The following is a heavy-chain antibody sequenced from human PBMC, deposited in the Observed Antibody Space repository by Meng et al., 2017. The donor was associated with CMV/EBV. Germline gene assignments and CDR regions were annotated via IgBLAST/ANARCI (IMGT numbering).Heavy chain of an antibody. CDR3: ARGITGTTRVKKYYFDY. D-gene: IGHD1-14*01. Sequence: ASVKVSCKASGYTFTGYYMHWVRQAPGQGLEWMGWINPNSGGTNYAQKFQGRVTMTRDTSISTAYMELSRLRSDYTAVYYCARGITGTTRVKKYYFDYWGQGTLVTVSS. CDR2: INPNSGGT. V-gene: IGHV1-2*02. CDR1: GYTFTGYY. J-gene: IGHJ4*02.